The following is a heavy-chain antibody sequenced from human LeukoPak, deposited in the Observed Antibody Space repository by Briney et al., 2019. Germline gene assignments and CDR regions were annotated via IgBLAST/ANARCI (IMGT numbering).Heavy chain of an antibody. V-gene: IGHV3-74*01. Sequence: GGSLRLSCAASGFTFSSYWMHWVRQAPGKGLVWVSRVNSDGSSTTHADSVKGRFTISRDNAKNTLYQQMNNLRAEDTAVYYCATVWQKWELLDWGQGTLVTVSS. D-gene: IGHD1-26*01. CDR2: VNSDGSST. CDR1: GFTFSSYW. CDR3: ATVWQKWELLD. J-gene: IGHJ4*02.